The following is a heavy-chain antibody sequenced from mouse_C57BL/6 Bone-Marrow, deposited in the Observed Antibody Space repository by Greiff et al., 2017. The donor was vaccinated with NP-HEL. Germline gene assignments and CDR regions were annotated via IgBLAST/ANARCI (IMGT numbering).Heavy chain of an antibody. J-gene: IGHJ4*01. Sequence: VQLQQSGPELVKPGASVKISCKASGYTFTDYYMNWVKQSHGKSLEWIGDINPNNGGTSYNQKFKGKATLTVDKSSSTAYMELRSLTSEDSAVYYCARSEDYGRDYYAMDDWGQGTSVTVSS. D-gene: IGHD1-1*01. CDR2: INPNNGGT. CDR1: GYTFTDYY. V-gene: IGHV1-26*01. CDR3: ARSEDYGRDYYAMDD.